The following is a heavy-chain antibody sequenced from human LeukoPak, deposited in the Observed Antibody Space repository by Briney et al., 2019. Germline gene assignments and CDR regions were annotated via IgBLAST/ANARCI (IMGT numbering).Heavy chain of an antibody. CDR1: GLTVSSNY. D-gene: IGHD5/OR15-5a*01. V-gene: IGHV3-66*02. CDR2: IYSGGST. Sequence: PGGSLRLSCAASGLTVSSNYMSWGRQAPGKGLEWVSVIYSGGSTYYADSVKCRFTISRDNSKNTLYLQMNSLRAEDTAVYYCARDLPSINWGQGTLVTVSS. CDR3: ARDLPSIN. J-gene: IGHJ4*02.